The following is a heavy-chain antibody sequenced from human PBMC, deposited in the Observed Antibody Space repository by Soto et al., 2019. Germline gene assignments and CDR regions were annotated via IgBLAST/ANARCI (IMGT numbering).Heavy chain of an antibody. Sequence: GGSLRLSCTASGFTFGDYAMSWFRQAPGKGLEWVGFIRSKAYGGTTEYAASVKGRFTISRDDSKSIAYLQMNSLKTEDTAVYYCTRADEAYYYYYGMDVWGQGTTVTVSS. CDR2: IRSKAYGGTT. J-gene: IGHJ6*02. V-gene: IGHV3-49*03. CDR1: GFTFGDYA. CDR3: TRADEAYYYYYGMDV.